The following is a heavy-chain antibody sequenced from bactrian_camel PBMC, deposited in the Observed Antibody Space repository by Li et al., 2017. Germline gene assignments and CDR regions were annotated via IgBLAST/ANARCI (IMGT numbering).Heavy chain of an antibody. J-gene: IGHJ4*01. CDR2: INSFGGTT. CDR1: GFAFSNYW. V-gene: IGHV3S25*01. D-gene: IGHD7*01. CDR3: VRSNWGPTD. Sequence: ESGGGLVQPGGSLRLSCASSGFAFSNYWMYWVRQAPGKGLEWVSTINSFGGTTYYADSVKGRFTISRDNAKNTVYLQMNSLEPEDTAVYYCVRSNWGPTDWGQGTQVTVS.